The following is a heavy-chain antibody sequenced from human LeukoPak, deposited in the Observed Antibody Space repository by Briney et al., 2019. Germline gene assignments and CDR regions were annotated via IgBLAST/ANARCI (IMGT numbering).Heavy chain of an antibody. J-gene: IGHJ3*02. CDR3: ARTYCSSTSCYIANKYDAFDI. CDR1: GFTFSSYA. D-gene: IGHD2-2*02. CDR2: ISGSGGST. V-gene: IGHV3-23*01. Sequence: GGSLRLSCAASGFTFSSYAMSWVRQAPGKGLEWVSAISGSGGSTYYADSVKGRFTISRDNSKNTLYLQMNSLRAEDTAVYYCARTYCSSTSCYIANKYDAFDIWGQGTMVTVSS.